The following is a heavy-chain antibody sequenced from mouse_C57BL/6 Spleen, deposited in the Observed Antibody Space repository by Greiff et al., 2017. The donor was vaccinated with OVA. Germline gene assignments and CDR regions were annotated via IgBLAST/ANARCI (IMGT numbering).Heavy chain of an antibody. D-gene: IGHD1-1*01. CDR2: IDPSDSET. CDR3: ARGGPAGRSYGDDY. CDR1: GYTFTSYW. Sequence: QVQLQQPGAELVRPGSSVKLSCKASGYTFTSYWMHWVKQRPIQGLEWIGNIDPSDSETHYNQKFKDKATLTVDKSSSTAYMQLSSLTSEDSAVYDGARGGPAGRSYGDDYWGQGTTLTVSS. J-gene: IGHJ2*01. V-gene: IGHV1-52*01.